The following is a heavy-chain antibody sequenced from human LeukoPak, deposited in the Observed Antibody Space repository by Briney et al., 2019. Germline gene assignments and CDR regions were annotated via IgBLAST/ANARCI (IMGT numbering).Heavy chain of an antibody. Sequence: ASVNVSCKASGYTFTGYYMHWVRQAPGQGLEWMGLINPYSGGTNYAQRFQDRVSMTRDTSISTAYMELSRVTSDDTAVYYCARSRDISSWYFDYWGQGTLVTVSS. CDR3: ARSRDISSWYFDY. D-gene: IGHD6-13*01. J-gene: IGHJ4*02. CDR1: GYTFTGYY. V-gene: IGHV1-2*02. CDR2: INPYSGGT.